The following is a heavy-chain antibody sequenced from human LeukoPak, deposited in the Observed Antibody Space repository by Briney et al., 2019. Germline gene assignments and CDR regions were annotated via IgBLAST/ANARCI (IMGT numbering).Heavy chain of an antibody. CDR1: GGSISSYY. Sequence: SETLSLTCTVSGGSISSYYWSWIRQPPRKGLEWIGYIYYSGSTNYNPSLKSRVTISVDTSKNQFSLKLSSVTAADTAVYYCARTPGRDWFDPWGQGTLVTVSS. V-gene: IGHV4-59*01. D-gene: IGHD1-14*01. CDR2: IYYSGST. CDR3: ARTPGRDWFDP. J-gene: IGHJ5*02.